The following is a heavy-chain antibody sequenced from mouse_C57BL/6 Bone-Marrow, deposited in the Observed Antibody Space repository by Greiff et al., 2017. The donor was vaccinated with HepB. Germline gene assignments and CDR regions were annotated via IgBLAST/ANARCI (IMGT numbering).Heavy chain of an antibody. V-gene: IGHV14-4*01. Sequence: VQLQQSGAELVRPGASVKLSCTASGFNIKDDYMHWVKPRPEQGLEWIGWIDPENGDTEYASKFQGKATITADTSSNTAYLQLSSLTSEDTAVYYCTTTAQDYAMDYWGQGTSVTVSS. CDR3: TTTAQDYAMDY. CDR2: IDPENGDT. CDR1: GFNIKDDY. J-gene: IGHJ4*01. D-gene: IGHD3-2*02.